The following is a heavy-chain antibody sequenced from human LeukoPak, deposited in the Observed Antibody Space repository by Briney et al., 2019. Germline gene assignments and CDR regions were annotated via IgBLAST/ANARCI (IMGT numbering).Heavy chain of an antibody. Sequence: SETLSLTCTVSGGSISSSNYYWGWIRQPPGKGLEWIGSIYYSGNTYYNASLKSQVSISIDTSKNQFSLKLTSVTAADTAVYYCARQTGSGLFILPGGQGTLVTVSS. CDR1: GGSISSSNYY. J-gene: IGHJ4*02. CDR3: ARQTGSGLFILP. D-gene: IGHD3/OR15-3a*01. V-gene: IGHV4-39*01. CDR2: IYYSGNT.